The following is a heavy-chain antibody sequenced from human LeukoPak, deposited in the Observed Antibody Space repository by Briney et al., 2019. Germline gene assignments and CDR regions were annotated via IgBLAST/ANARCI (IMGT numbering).Heavy chain of an antibody. CDR1: GGSITTTNY. V-gene: IGHV4-4*02. D-gene: IGHD1-26*01. Sequence: PSETLSLTCGVSGGSITTTNYWSWVRQPPGGGLEWIGEISLAGRTRYNPSLQSRVHISIDESKNHLYLNLASVTAADTGVYYCSRESGPFCPFGHWGQGTLVAVTS. CDR3: SRESGPFCPFGH. CDR2: ISLAGRT. J-gene: IGHJ4*02.